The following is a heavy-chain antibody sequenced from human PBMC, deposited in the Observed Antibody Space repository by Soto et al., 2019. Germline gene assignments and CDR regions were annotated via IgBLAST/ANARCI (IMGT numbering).Heavy chain of an antibody. D-gene: IGHD5-12*01. CDR3: ARDAVATIPAFDI. J-gene: IGHJ3*02. CDR1: GFTFSSYG. CDR2: IWYDGSNK. Sequence: QVQLVESGGGVVQPGRSLRLSCAASGFTFSSYGMHWVRRAPGKGLEWVAVIWYDGSNKYYTDSVKGRFTISRDNSKNTLYLQMNSLRAEDTAVYYCARDAVATIPAFDIWGQGTMVTVSS. V-gene: IGHV3-33*01.